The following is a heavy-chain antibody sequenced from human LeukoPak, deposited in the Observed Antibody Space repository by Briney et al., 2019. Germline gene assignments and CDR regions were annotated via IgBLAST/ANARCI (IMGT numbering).Heavy chain of an antibody. Sequence: GGSLRLSCAASGFTFSSYSMNWVRQAPGKGLEWVSSISSSSSYIYYADSVKGRFTISRDNAKNSLYLQMNSLRAEDTAMYYCVRDHREVTTVFDIWGQGTMVTVSS. CDR2: ISSSSSYI. D-gene: IGHD4-11*01. J-gene: IGHJ3*02. V-gene: IGHV3-21*01. CDR1: GFTFSSYS. CDR3: VRDHREVTTVFDI.